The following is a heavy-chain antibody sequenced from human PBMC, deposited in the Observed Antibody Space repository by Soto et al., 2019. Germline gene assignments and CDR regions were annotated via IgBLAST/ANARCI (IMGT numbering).Heavy chain of an antibody. CDR2: IKSKTDGGTT. V-gene: IGHV3-15*07. D-gene: IGHD3-3*01. CDR1: GFTFSNAW. CDR3: TTDMTGVVITHDY. Sequence: GGSLRLSCAASGFTFSNAWMNWVRQAPGKGLEWVGRIKSKTDGGTTDYAAPVKGRFTISRDDSKNTLYLQMNSLKTEDTAVYYCTTDMTGVVITHDYWGQGTLVTVSS. J-gene: IGHJ4*02.